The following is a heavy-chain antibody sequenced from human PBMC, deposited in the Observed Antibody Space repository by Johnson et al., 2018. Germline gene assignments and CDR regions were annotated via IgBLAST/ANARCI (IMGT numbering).Heavy chain of an antibody. V-gene: IGHV3-9*01. CDR1: GFTFDDYA. J-gene: IGHJ3*02. Sequence: VQLVQSGGGLVQPGRSLRLSCAASGFTFDDYAMHWVRQAPGKGLEWVSGISWNSGSIGYADSVKGRLTISRDNAKNSLYLQMNSRRAEDTAVDYCARSLRTKWEGALDIWGQGTMVTVSS. D-gene: IGHD1-26*01. CDR2: ISWNSGSI. CDR3: ARSLRTKWEGALDI.